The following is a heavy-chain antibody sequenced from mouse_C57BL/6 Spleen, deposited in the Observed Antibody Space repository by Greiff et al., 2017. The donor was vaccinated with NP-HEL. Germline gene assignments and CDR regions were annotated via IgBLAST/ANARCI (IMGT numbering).Heavy chain of an antibody. CDR2: INPSTGGT. D-gene: IGHD1-1*01. CDR1: GYSFTGYY. V-gene: IGHV1-42*01. Sequence: VQLKESGPELVKPGASVKISCKASGYSFTGYYMNWVKQSPEKSLEWIGEINPSTGGTTYNQKFKAKATLTVDKSSSTAYMQLKSLTSEDSAVYYCARKGYYGSLDYWGQGTTLTVSS. J-gene: IGHJ2*01. CDR3: ARKGYYGSLDY.